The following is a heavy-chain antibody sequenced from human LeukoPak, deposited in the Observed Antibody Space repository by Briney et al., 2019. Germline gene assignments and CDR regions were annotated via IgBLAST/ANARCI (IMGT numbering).Heavy chain of an antibody. CDR1: GFTFDNYA. J-gene: IGHJ4*02. V-gene: IGHV3-9*01. D-gene: IGHD4-17*01. CDR2: VSWNSDSI. Sequence: PGRSPRLSCAASGFTFDNYAMHWVRQAPGKGLEWVSGVSWNSDSIGYADSVKGRFTISRDNAKNSLYLQMNSLKAEDTALYYCAKSGDYERPVFDYWGQGTLVTVSS. CDR3: AKSGDYERPVFDY.